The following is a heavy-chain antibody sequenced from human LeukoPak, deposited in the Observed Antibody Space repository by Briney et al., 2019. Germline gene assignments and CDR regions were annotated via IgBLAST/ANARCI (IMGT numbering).Heavy chain of an antibody. CDR1: GGSFSGYY. D-gene: IGHD3-22*01. J-gene: IGHJ3*02. V-gene: IGHV4-34*01. CDR3: ARVADSSPVSDALDI. Sequence: SETLSLTCAVYGGSFSGYYWSWIRQPPGKGLEWIGEINHSGSTNYNPSLKSRVTISVDTSKNQFSLKLSSVTAADTAVYYCARVADSSPVSDALDIWGQGTMVTVSS. CDR2: INHSGST.